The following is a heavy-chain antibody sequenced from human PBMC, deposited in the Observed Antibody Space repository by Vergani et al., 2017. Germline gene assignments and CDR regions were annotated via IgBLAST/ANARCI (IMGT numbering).Heavy chain of an antibody. CDR1: GFTFSSYA. V-gene: IGHV3-48*04. D-gene: IGHD2-2*01. CDR3: ARESSTSTSYKH. Sequence: EVQLLESGGGLVQPGGSLRLSCAASGFTFSSYAMSWVRQAPGKGLEWVSYISSSGSTIYYADSVKGRFTISRDNAKNSLYLQMNSLRAEDTAVYYCARESSTSTSYKHWGQGTLVTVSS. J-gene: IGHJ4*02. CDR2: ISSSGSTI.